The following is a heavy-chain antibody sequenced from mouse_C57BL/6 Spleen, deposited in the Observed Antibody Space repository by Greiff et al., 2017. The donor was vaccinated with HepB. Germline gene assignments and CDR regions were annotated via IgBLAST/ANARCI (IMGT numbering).Heavy chain of an antibody. CDR3: ARALIYYDYDY. Sequence: VQLQQSGPELVKPGASVKISCKASGYAFSSSWMNWVKQRPGKGLEWIGRIYPGDGDTNYNGKFKGNATLTADKSSSTAYMQLSSLTSEDSAVYFCARALIYYDYDYWGQGTTLTVSS. CDR1: GYAFSSSW. CDR2: IYPGDGDT. V-gene: IGHV1-82*01. J-gene: IGHJ2*01. D-gene: IGHD2-4*01.